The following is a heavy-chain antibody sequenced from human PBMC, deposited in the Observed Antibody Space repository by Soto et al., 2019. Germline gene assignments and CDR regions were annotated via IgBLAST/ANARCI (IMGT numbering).Heavy chain of an antibody. Sequence: QVQLVQSGAEVKTPGSSVKVSCSASGGPFNSYAVSWVRQAPGQGLEWMGGIDPIFGTANYGQKLQDGVTITAEEYRGTAYFEQTSLRSEDTGMYFCESDRGHFNIDDCPRYLFVPWVEGTLVTDSS. CDR3: ESDRGHFNIDDCPRYLFVP. D-gene: IGHD2-15*01. CDR2: IDPIFGTA. CDR1: GGPFNSYA. J-gene: IGHJ5*02. V-gene: IGHV1-69*12.